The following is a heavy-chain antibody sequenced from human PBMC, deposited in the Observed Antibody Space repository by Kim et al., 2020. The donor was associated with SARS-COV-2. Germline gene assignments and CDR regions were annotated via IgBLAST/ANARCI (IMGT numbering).Heavy chain of an antibody. Sequence: SETLSLTCAVYGGSFSGYYWSWIRQPPGKGLEWIGEINHSGSTNYNPSLKSRVTISVDTSKNQFSLKLSSVTAADTAVYYCARGRARPIAAAGTYFDYWGQGTLVTVSS. J-gene: IGHJ4*02. CDR1: GGSFSGYY. V-gene: IGHV4-34*01. D-gene: IGHD6-13*01. CDR2: INHSGST. CDR3: ARGRARPIAAAGTYFDY.